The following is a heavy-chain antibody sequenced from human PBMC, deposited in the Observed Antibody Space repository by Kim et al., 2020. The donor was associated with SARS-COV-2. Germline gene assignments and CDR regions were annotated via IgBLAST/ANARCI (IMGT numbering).Heavy chain of an antibody. V-gene: IGHV5-10-1*01. CDR2: IDPSDSYT. D-gene: IGHD4-4*01. CDR1: GYSFTSYW. J-gene: IGHJ6*02. CDR3: ASPLQPAYYYYYYGMDV. Sequence: GESLKISCKGSGYSFTSYWISWVRQMPGKGLEWMGRIDPSDSYTNYSPSFQGHVTISADKSISTAYLQWSSLKASDTAMYYCASPLQPAYYYYYYGMDVWGQGTTVTVSS.